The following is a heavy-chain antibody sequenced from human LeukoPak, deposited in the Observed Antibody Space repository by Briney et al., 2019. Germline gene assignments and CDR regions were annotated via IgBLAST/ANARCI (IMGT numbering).Heavy chain of an antibody. CDR2: ISGSGGST. Sequence: GGSLRLSCAASGFTFSNYAMSWARQAPGKGLEWVSAISGSGGSTYYADSVKGRFTISRDNSKNTLYLQMNSLRTEDTAVYYCTKGTIWLPFDYWGQGTLVTVSS. CDR1: GFTFSNYA. D-gene: IGHD5-18*01. V-gene: IGHV3-23*01. J-gene: IGHJ4*02. CDR3: TKGTIWLPFDY.